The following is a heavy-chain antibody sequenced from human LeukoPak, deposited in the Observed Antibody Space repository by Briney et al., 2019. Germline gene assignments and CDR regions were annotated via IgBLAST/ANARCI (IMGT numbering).Heavy chain of an antibody. J-gene: IGHJ4*02. CDR2: INPNSGGT. V-gene: IGHV1-2*02. CDR1: GYTFTSYG. D-gene: IGHD1-26*01. CDR3: ARGKLGATSPFDY. Sequence: ASVKVSCKASGYTFTSYGISWVRQAPGQGLEWMGWINPNSGGTNYAQKFQGRVTMTRDTSISTAYMELSRLRSDDTAVYYCARGKLGATSPFDYWGQGTLVTVSS.